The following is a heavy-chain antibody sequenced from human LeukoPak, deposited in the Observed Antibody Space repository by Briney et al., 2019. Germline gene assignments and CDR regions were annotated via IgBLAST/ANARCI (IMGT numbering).Heavy chain of an antibody. D-gene: IGHD3-10*01. CDR3: ARFGWVPPAHFDF. Sequence: GGPLPRSRGASSFTHTYYWKHWLRPAPGKGLVYVSRLNTDGTSTNYADSVKGRFTISRDNAKNTLYLQMNSLRAEDTAVYYCARFGWVPPAHFDFWGQGTLVTVSS. CDR1: SFTHTYYW. CDR2: LNTDGTST. J-gene: IGHJ4*02. V-gene: IGHV3-74*01.